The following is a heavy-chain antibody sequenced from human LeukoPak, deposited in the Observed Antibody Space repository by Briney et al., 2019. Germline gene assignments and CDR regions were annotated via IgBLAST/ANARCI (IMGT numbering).Heavy chain of an antibody. Sequence: SETLSLTCTVSGGSISSGYYYWSWIRQPPGKGLEWIGYIYYSGSTYYNPSLKSQLTISVDTSKNQFSLELSSVTAADTAVYYCARTPQVEMAGRNYFDYWGQGTLVTVSS. V-gene: IGHV4-30-4*01. D-gene: IGHD5-24*01. CDR3: ARTPQVEMAGRNYFDY. CDR2: IYYSGST. J-gene: IGHJ4*02. CDR1: GGSISSGYYY.